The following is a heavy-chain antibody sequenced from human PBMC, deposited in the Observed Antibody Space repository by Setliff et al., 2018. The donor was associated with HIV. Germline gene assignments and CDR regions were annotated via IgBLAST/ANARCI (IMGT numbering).Heavy chain of an antibody. CDR2: ICYTGRT. CDR3: SRHPFAGTVDY. D-gene: IGHD1-1*01. V-gene: IGHV4-39*01. J-gene: IGHJ4*02. CDR1: GGSISSNNFC. Sequence: SETLSLTCTVSGGSISSNNFCWDWIRQPPEKGLEWIATICYTGRTYYNPSLKSRVAISVDTSKNLFSLRLTSLTAADTAFYYCSRHPFAGTVDYWGQGMLVTVSS.